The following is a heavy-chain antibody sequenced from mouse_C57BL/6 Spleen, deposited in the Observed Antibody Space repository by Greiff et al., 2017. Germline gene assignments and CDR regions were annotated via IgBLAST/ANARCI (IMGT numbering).Heavy chain of an antibody. CDR1: GYTFTDYE. V-gene: IGHV1-15*01. J-gene: IGHJ2*01. D-gene: IGHD1-1*01. Sequence: QVQLKQSGAELVRPGASVTLSCKASGYTFTDYEMHWVKQTPVHGLEWIGAIDPETGGTAYNQKFKGKAILTADKSSSTAYMELRSLTSEDSAVYYCTRSGSSHFDDWGQGTTLTVSS. CDR3: TRSGSSHFDD. CDR2: IDPETGGT.